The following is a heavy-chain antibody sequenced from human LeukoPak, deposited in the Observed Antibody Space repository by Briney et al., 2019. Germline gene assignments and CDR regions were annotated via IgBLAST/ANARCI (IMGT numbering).Heavy chain of an antibody. J-gene: IGHJ2*01. V-gene: IGHV4-30-2*01. D-gene: IGHD6-13*01. CDR2: IYHSGST. Sequence: SETLSLTCTVSGGSISSGGYYWSWIRQPPGKGLEWIGYIYHSGSTYYNPSLKSRVTISVDRSKNQFSLKLSSVTAADTAVYDCASPGIAAAGTRVDWYFDLWGRGTLVTVSS. CDR1: GGSISSGGYY. CDR3: ASPGIAAAGTRVDWYFDL.